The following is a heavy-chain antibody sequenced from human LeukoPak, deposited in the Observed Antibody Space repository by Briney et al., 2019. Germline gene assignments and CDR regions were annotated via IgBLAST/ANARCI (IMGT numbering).Heavy chain of an antibody. V-gene: IGHV1-2*02. CDR3: ARRSRYFDWLLGYAFDI. CDR2: INLNSGGT. Sequence: ASVKVSCKASGYTFTGYYIHWVRQAPGQGLEWMGWINLNSGGTNYAQKFQDRVTMTRDTSITTAYMELSSLRSEDTAVYYCARRSRYFDWLLGYAFDIWGQGTMVTVSS. J-gene: IGHJ3*02. D-gene: IGHD3-9*01. CDR1: GYTFTGYY.